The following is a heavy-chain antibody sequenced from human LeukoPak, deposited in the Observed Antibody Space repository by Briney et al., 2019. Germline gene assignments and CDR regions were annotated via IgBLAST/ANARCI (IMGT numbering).Heavy chain of an antibody. Sequence: SETLSLTCAAYGGSFSGYYWSWIRQPPGKGLEWIGEINHSGSTNYNPSLKSRVTISVDTSKNQFSLKLSSVTAADTAVYYCARLDGSYLDYWGQGTLVTVSS. J-gene: IGHJ4*02. CDR2: INHSGST. D-gene: IGHD3-16*02. CDR1: GGSFSGYY. V-gene: IGHV4-34*01. CDR3: ARLDGSYLDY.